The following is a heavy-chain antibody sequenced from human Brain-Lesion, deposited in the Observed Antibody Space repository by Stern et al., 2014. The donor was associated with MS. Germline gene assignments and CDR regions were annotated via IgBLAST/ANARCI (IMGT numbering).Heavy chain of an antibody. Sequence: QMQLVQSGAEVKKPGASVKVSCKVSGYTLTELSMHWVRQAPRKGLEWMGGFAPEDGETSYAQKFQGRVTMTEDTSTDTAYMELSSLRSEDTAVYYCATLSPGAGGNYYRHFDYWGQGTLVTVSS. CDR2: FAPEDGET. CDR3: ATLSPGAGGNYYRHFDY. CDR1: GYTLTELS. D-gene: IGHD1-26*01. J-gene: IGHJ4*02. V-gene: IGHV1-24*01.